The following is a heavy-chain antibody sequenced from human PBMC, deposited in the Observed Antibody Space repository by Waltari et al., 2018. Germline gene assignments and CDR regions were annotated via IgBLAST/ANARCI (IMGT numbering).Heavy chain of an antibody. CDR1: GGSFSGSY. CDR3: VRDPDHRRKPSFFDY. V-gene: IGHV4-59*12. CDR2: VSGSSWKT. Sequence: QIQLQESGPGLVKPSETLSLTCDVSGGSFSGSYWGWLRQSPEKGLELIGYVSGSSWKTGYHPSLTSRVRILGDPSKRQFSLNLSSVTAADTALYYCVRDPDHRRKPSFFDYWGQGVLVTVSS. J-gene: IGHJ4*02.